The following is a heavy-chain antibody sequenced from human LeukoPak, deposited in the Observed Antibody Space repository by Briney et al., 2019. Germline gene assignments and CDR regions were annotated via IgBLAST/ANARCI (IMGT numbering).Heavy chain of an antibody. J-gene: IGHJ4*02. CDR3: ARVCPSRGYYDSSGYSDC. Sequence: ASVKVSCKASGYTFTSYGISWVRQAPGQGLEWMGWISADNGNTNYAQNLQGRVTMTTDTSTSTAYMELRRLRSDDTAVYYCARVCPSRGYYDSSGYSDCWGQGTLVTVSS. CDR1: GYTFTSYG. CDR2: ISADNGNT. D-gene: IGHD3-22*01. V-gene: IGHV1-18*01.